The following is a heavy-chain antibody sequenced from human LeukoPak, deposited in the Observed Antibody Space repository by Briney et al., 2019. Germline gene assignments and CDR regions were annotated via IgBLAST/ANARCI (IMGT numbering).Heavy chain of an antibody. CDR2: IKQDGSEK. CDR1: GCTFSSYW. V-gene: IGHV3-7*03. Sequence: GGSLRLSCAASGCTFSSYWMSWVRQAPGKGLEWVANIKQDGSEKYYVDSVKGRFTISRDNAKNSLYLQMNSLRAEDTAVYYCARRAGAYSHPYDYWGQGTLVTVSS. J-gene: IGHJ4*02. CDR3: ARRAGAYSHPYDY. D-gene: IGHD4/OR15-4a*01.